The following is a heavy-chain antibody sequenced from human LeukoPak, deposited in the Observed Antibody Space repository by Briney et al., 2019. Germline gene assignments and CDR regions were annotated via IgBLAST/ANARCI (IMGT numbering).Heavy chain of an antibody. Sequence: SVKVSCKASGGSFGTYAISWVRQAPGQGLEWMGGIIPVFGTANYAQKLQGRVTITADTTTAYMELSSLRSEDTAVYYCARGVTYYHDSSGYYPFDAFDIWGQGTMVTVSS. CDR2: IIPVFGTA. J-gene: IGHJ3*02. D-gene: IGHD3-22*01. V-gene: IGHV1-69*13. CDR3: ARGVTYYHDSSGYYPFDAFDI. CDR1: GGSFGTYA.